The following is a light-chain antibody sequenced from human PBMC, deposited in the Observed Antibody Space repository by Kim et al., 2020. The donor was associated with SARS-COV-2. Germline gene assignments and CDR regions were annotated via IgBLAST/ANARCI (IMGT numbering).Light chain of an antibody. CDR2: GAS. Sequence: SPGERATLSCRACQSVSNNLAWYQHKPGQPPILLIYGASTRATGVPARFSGSGSGTDFTLTVSSLQSEDFAVYYCHQYNDWPPGDTFGQGTKLEI. CDR1: QSVSNN. J-gene: IGKJ2*01. V-gene: IGKV3-15*01. CDR3: HQYNDWPPGDT.